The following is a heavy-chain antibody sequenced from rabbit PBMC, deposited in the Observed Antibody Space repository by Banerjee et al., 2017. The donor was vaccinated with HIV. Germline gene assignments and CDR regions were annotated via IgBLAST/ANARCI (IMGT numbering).Heavy chain of an antibody. V-gene: IGHV1S40*01. J-gene: IGHJ6*01. CDR3: ARDLTVVTGWNFGL. CDR2: INTSSGNT. Sequence: WVRQAPGKGLEWIACINTSSGNTVYATWAKGRFTISKTSWTTVTLQMTSLTAADTATYFCARDLTVVTGWNFGLWGPGTLVTVS. D-gene: IGHD7-1*01.